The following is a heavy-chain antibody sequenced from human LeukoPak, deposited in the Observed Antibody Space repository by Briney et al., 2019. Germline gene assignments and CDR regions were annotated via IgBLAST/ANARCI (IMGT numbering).Heavy chain of an antibody. V-gene: IGHV3-23*01. CDR3: AKNGQQGIPFDY. J-gene: IGHJ4*02. Sequence: GALRLSCAASGFTFSSYGMSWVRQAPGKGLERVSAISGSGGSTYYADSVKGRFTISRDNSKNTLYLQMNSLRAEDTAVYYCAKNGQQGIPFDYWGQGTLVTVSS. CDR1: GFTFSSYG. D-gene: IGHD7-27*01. CDR2: ISGSGGST.